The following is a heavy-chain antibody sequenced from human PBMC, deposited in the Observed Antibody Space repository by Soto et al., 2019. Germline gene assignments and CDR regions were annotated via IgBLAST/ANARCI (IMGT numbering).Heavy chain of an antibody. D-gene: IGHD6-13*01. CDR2: ISAYNGNK. CDR3: ARDIGQQLFDY. CDR1: GYTFTSYG. V-gene: IGHV1-18*01. Sequence: QVQLVQSGAEVKKPGASVKVSCKASGYTFTSYGISWVRQAPGQGLEWMGWISAYNGNKKYAQKLQGRVSMTTDTSPRTDYMELRSLRYDDTAVYYCARDIGQQLFDYWGQGTLVTVSS. J-gene: IGHJ4*02.